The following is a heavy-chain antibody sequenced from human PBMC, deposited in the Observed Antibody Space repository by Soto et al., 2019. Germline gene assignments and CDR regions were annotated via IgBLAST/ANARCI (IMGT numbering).Heavy chain of an antibody. J-gene: IGHJ3*02. Sequence: ASVKVSCKASGYTFTSYAMHWVRQAPGQRLEWMGWINAGNGNTKYSQKFQGRVTITRDTSASTAYMELSSLRSEDTAVYYCARGDHSIGWYGAFDIWGQGTMVTVSS. CDR1: GYTFTSYA. D-gene: IGHD6-19*01. CDR2: INAGNGNT. CDR3: ARGDHSIGWYGAFDI. V-gene: IGHV1-3*01.